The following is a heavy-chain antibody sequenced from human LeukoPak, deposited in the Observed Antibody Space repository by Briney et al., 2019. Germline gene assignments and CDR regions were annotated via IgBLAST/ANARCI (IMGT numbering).Heavy chain of an antibody. CDR2: ISWDGGST. CDR3: AKGRLSRDYYYMDV. V-gene: IGHV3-43D*03. Sequence: GGSLRLSCAASGFTFDDYAMHWVRQAPGKGLEWVSLISWDGGSTYYADSVKGRFTISRDDSKNSLYLQMNSLRAEDTALYYCAKGRLSRDYYYMDVWGKGTTVTVSS. J-gene: IGHJ6*03. CDR1: GFTFDDYA.